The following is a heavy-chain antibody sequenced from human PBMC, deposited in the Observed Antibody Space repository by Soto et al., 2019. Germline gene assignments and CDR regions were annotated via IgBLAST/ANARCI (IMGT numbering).Heavy chain of an antibody. CDR2: TYYRSKWYN. J-gene: IGHJ4*02. V-gene: IGHV6-1*01. D-gene: IGHD2-15*01. CDR3: AREELLGYCSGGSCYSQYYFDY. Sequence: SQTLSLTCAISGDSVSSNSAAWNWIRQSPSRGLEWLGRTYYRSKWYNDYAVSVKSRITINPDTSKNQFSLQLNSVTPEDTAVYYCAREELLGYCSGGSCYSQYYFDYWGQGTLVTV. CDR1: GDSVSSNSAA.